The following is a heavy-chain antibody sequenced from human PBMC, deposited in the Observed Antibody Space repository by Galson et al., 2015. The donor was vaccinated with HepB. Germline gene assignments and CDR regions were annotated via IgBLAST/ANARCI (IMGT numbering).Heavy chain of an antibody. D-gene: IGHD3/OR15-3a*01. CDR2: IWYDGSKK. CDR3: ARWTGFNSGYFDY. Sequence: SLRLSCAASGFTFSRNGMHWVRQAPGKGLEWVALIWYDGSKKYYADSVTGRFTISRDNSKNTLCLQMNSLRAEDTAVYYCARWTGFNSGYFDYWGQGTQVTVSS. J-gene: IGHJ4*02. V-gene: IGHV3-33*01. CDR1: GFTFSRNG.